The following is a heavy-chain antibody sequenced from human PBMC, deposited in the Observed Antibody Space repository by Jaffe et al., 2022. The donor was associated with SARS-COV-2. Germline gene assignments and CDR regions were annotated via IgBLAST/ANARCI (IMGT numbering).Heavy chain of an antibody. CDR1: GGTFSSYT. D-gene: IGHD6-6*01. V-gene: IGHV1-69*08. J-gene: IGHJ5*02. CDR2: IIPILGIA. CDR3: ARDRPVTIAARPLGRSNWFDP. Sequence: QVQLVQSGAEVKKPGSSVKVSCKASGGTFSSYTISWVRQAPGQGLEWMGRIIPILGIANYAQKFQGRVTITADKSTSTAYMELSSLRSEDTAVYYCARDRPVTIAARPLGRSNWFDPWGQGTLVTVSS.